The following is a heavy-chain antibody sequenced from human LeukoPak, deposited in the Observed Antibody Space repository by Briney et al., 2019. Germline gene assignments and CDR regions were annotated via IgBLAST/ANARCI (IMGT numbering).Heavy chain of an antibody. CDR2: IYYSGST. V-gene: IGHV4-59*01. D-gene: IGHD3-22*01. CDR3: ARGDYDSSDYYYFDY. J-gene: IGHJ4*02. CDR1: GGSISSYY. Sequence: SETLSLTCTVSGGSISSYYWSWIRQPPGKGLEWIRYIYYSGSTNYNPSLKSRVTISVDTSKNQFSLKLSSVTAADTAVYYCARGDYDSSDYYYFDYWGQGTLVTVSS.